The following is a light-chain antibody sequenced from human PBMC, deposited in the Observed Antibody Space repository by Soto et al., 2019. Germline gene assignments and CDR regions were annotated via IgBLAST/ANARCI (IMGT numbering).Light chain of an antibody. V-gene: IGKV3-15*01. CDR3: QQYHNWPPFT. J-gene: IGKJ5*01. Sequence: DIVMTHSPATLSVSPGSRATLSCRASQSMSNNLAWYQQKPGQAPRLLIYGASTRDTGIPDRFSGSGSGTEFTLTISSLQSEDFAIYYCQQYHNWPPFTFGQGTRLEIK. CDR1: QSMSNN. CDR2: GAS.